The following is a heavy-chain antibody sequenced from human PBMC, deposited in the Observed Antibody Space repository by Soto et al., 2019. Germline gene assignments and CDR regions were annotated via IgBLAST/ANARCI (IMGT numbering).Heavy chain of an antibody. CDR3: ARVPQGVVVAEFDY. CDR2: INPSGGST. Sequence: ASVKVSCKASGYAFTCCYMHWVRQAPGQGLEWMGIINPSGGSTSYAQKFQGRVTMTRDTSTSTVYMELSSLRSEDTAVYYCARVPQGVVVAEFDYWGQGTLVTVSS. J-gene: IGHJ4*02. CDR1: GYAFTCCY. V-gene: IGHV1-46*03. D-gene: IGHD3-22*01.